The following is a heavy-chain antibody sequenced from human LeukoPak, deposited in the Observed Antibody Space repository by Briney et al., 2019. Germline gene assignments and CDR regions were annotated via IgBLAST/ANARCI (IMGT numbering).Heavy chain of an antibody. V-gene: IGHV1-2*02. CDR2: INPNSGGT. J-gene: IGHJ4*02. D-gene: IGHD3-10*01. CDR3: ARQRRPMVRGAPTDRYFDY. Sequence: ASVKVSCKASGYTFTGYYMHWVRQAPGQGLEWMGWINPNSGGTNYAQKFQGRVTMTRDTSISTAYMELSRLRSDDTAVYYCARQRRPMVRGAPTDRYFDYWGQGTLVTVSS. CDR1: GYTFTGYY.